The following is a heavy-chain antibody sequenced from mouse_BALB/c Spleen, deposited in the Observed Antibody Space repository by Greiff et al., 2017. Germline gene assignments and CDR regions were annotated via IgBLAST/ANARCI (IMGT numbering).Heavy chain of an antibody. CDR1: GYSFTSGYS. V-gene: IGHV3-1*02. Sequence: EVQLVESGPDLVKPSQSLSLSCTVSGYSFTSGYSWNLSRQSPGNLLEWMGYIHYSGSTNYNPSFKSRISITRDTSKNQFFLQLNAVTTEDTATYYSARRASDWMDDWGQGTSVTVSA. CDR2: IHYSGST. D-gene: IGHD3-3*01. CDR3: ARRASDWMDD. J-gene: IGHJ4*01.